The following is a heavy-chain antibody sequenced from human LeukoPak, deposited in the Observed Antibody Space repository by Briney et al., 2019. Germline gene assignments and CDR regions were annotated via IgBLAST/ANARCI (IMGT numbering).Heavy chain of an antibody. CDR1: GGTFSSYA. D-gene: IGHD4-17*01. CDR2: IIPIFGTA. Sequence: GASVKVSCKASGGTFSSYAISWVRQAPGQGLEWMGGIIPIFGTANYAQKFQGRVTITADESTSTAYMELSSLRSEDTAVYYCARVVGDYGDYSDAFDIWGQGTMVTVSS. CDR3: ARVVGDYGDYSDAFDI. V-gene: IGHV1-69*13. J-gene: IGHJ3*02.